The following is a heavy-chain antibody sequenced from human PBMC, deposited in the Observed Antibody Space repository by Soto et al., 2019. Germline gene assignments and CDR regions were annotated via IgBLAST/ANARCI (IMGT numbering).Heavy chain of an antibody. J-gene: IGHJ6*02. V-gene: IGHV4-4*02. Sequence: QVQLQESGPGLVKPSGTLSLSCTVSGGSISTDHWWTWVRQSPGEGLEWIGEIFHSGSTAYTPSLKSRVTISVDRSNNLVSLDLNSVTAADTAIYYCASRVFRDRSGAMDIWGRGTTVTVSS. D-gene: IGHD3-10*01. CDR1: GGSISTDHW. CDR3: ASRVFRDRSGAMDI. CDR2: IFHSGST.